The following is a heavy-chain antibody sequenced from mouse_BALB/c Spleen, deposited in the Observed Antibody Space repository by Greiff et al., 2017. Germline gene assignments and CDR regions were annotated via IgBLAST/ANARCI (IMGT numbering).Heavy chain of an antibody. J-gene: IGHJ3*01. CDR2: INPSNGRT. CDR1: GYTFTSYW. CDR3: AKTLYGYGGLD. V-gene: IGHV1S81*02. D-gene: IGHD2-2*01. Sequence: QVQLQQPGAELVKPGASVKLSCKASGYTFTSYWMHWVKQRPGQGLEWIGEINPSNGRTNYNEKFKSKATLTVDKSSSTAYMQLSSLTSEDSAVYYCAKTLYGYGGLDWGQGTLVTVSA.